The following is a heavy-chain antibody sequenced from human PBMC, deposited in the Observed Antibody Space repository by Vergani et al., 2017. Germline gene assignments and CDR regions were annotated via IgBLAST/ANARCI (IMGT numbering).Heavy chain of an antibody. J-gene: IGHJ6*02. CDR3: TTDPRYCGDGSCYWLRDHHYYGMDV. Sequence: QVQLVESGGGLVKPGGSLRLSCAASGFTFSDYYMSWIRQAPGKGLEWVSYISSSGSTIYYADSVKGRFTISRDNAKNSLYLQMNSLRAEDIGVYYCTTDPRYCGDGSCYWLRDHHYYGMDVWGQXP. CDR1: GFTFSDYY. D-gene: IGHD2-21*01. CDR2: ISSSGSTI. V-gene: IGHV3-11*01.